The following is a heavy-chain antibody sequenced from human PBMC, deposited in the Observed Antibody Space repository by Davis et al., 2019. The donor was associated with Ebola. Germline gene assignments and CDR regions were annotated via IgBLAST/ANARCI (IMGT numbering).Heavy chain of an antibody. CDR1: GFTVSSNY. Sequence: GESLKISCAASGFTVSSNYMSWVRQAPGKGLEWVSVIYSGGSTYYADSVKGRFTISSDNSKNTLYLQMNSLRAEDTAVYYCTSVVVPAAIPYYYYYYMDVWGKGTTVTV. D-gene: IGHD2-2*01. V-gene: IGHV3-53*01. CDR2: IYSGGST. CDR3: TSVVVPAAIPYYYYYYMDV. J-gene: IGHJ6*03.